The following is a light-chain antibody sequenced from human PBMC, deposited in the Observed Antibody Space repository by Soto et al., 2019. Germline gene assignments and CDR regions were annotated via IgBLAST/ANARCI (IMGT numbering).Light chain of an antibody. J-gene: IGKJ5*01. CDR2: GAS. CDR1: QSVSSIY. V-gene: IGKV3-20*01. CDR3: QQYGSSPPIT. Sequence: EIVLTQSPGTLSLSPGERATLSCRASQSVSSIYLAWYQQKPGQAPRLLIYGASSRATGIPDRFSGSGSGTDFTLTISRLEPEDFAVYYCQQYGSSPPITFGQGTLLEIK.